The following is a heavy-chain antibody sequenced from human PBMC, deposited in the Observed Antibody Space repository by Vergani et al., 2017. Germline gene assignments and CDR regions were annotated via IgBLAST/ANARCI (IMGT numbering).Heavy chain of an antibody. CDR1: GFSFNSYW. Sequence: DVHLAESGGGFFQPGGSLRLSCSASGFSFNSYWMHCVRQVPGKGLLWVSRIKSDGSITAYADSVKGRFTISRDNAQNTLYLQMTSLRVEDTGVYYCARARCIETCYMSNWLDSWGQGTLVTVSS. CDR3: ARARCIETCYMSNWLDS. V-gene: IGHV3-74*03. J-gene: IGHJ5*01. CDR2: IKSDGSIT. D-gene: IGHD3-9*01.